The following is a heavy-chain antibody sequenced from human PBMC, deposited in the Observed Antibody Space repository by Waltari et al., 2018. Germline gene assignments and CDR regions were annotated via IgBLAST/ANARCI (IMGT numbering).Heavy chain of an antibody. D-gene: IGHD3-3*01. CDR1: GGTFSSYA. CDR3: ASPSYDFWSGYLNWFDP. J-gene: IGHJ5*02. CDR2: IIPIFGTA. Sequence: VQLVQSGAEVKKPGSSVKVSCKASGGTFSSYAISWVRQAPGQGLEWMGGIIPIFGTANYAQKFQGRVTITADKSTSTAYMELSSLRSEDTAVYYCASPSYDFWSGYLNWFDPWGQGTLVTVSS. V-gene: IGHV1-69*14.